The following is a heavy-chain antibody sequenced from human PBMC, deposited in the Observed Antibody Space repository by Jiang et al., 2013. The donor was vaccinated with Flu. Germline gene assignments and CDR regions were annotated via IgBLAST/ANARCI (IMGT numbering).Heavy chain of an antibody. J-gene: IGHJ5*02. CDR3: AHRGYDSSGYLNWFDP. Sequence: KPTQTLTLTCTISGFSVSTSGVAVGWIRQPPGKALEWLALIYWDDDKRYSPSLESRLTITKDTSKNQVVLTMTNMDPVDTATYYCAHRGYDSSGYLNWFDPWGQGTLVTVSS. CDR1: GFSVSTSGVA. CDR2: IYWDDDK. D-gene: IGHD3-22*01. V-gene: IGHV2-5*02.